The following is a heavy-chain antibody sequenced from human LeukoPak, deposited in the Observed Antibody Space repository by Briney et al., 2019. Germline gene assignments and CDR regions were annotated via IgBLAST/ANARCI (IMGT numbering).Heavy chain of an antibody. CDR1: GFAFSSYA. J-gene: IGHJ6*02. CDR3: ARDLGGYSSGWYTPLSVYGMDV. Sequence: PGRSLRLSCAASGFAFSSYAMHWVRQAPGKGLEWVAVISYDGSNKYYADSVKGRFTISRDNSKNTLYLQMNSLRAEDTAVYYCARDLGGYSSGWYTPLSVYGMDVWGQGTTVTVSS. CDR2: ISYDGSNK. V-gene: IGHV3-30-3*01. D-gene: IGHD6-19*01.